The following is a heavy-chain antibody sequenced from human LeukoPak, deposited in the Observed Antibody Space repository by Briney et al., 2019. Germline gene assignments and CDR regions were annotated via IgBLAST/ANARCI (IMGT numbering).Heavy chain of an antibody. J-gene: IGHJ2*01. D-gene: IGHD2-2*02. V-gene: IGHV4-38-2*01. CDR2: IYHSGST. Sequence: SETLSLTCAVSGYSISSGYYWGWIRQPPGKGLEWIGSIYHSGSTYCNPSLKSRVTISVDTSKNQFSLKLSSVTAADTAVYYCATAPVVPAAIGLYWYFDLWGRGTLVTVSS. CDR3: ATAPVVPAAIGLYWYFDL. CDR1: GYSISSGYY.